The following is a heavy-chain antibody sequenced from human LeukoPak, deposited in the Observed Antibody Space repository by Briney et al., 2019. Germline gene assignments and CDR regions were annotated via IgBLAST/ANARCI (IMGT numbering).Heavy chain of an antibody. V-gene: IGHV4-34*01. D-gene: IGHD1-1*01. CDR2: INHSGST. CDR3: ARDSGTTNMDV. Sequence: SETLSLTCAVYGGSFSGYYGSWIRQPPGKGLEWIGEINHSGSTNYNPSLKSRVTISVDTSKNQFSLKLSSVTAADTAVYYCARDSGTTNMDVWGKGTTVTVSS. J-gene: IGHJ6*03. CDR1: GGSFSGYY.